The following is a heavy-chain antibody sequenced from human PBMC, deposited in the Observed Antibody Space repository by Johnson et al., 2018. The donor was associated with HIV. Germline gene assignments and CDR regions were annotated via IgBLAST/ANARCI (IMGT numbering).Heavy chain of an antibody. CDR2: ISYDGSNK. D-gene: IGHD3-3*01. CDR3: AKDLEGHDVFDI. J-gene: IGHJ3*02. V-gene: IGHV3-30*18. CDR1: GFTFSSYW. Sequence: QMLLVESGGGLVQPGGSLRLSCAAPGFTFSSYWMSWVRQAPGKGLEWVAIISYDGSNKYYADSVKGRFTISRDNSKNMLFLQMRSLRAEDTAVYYCAKDLEGHDVFDIWGQGTAVTVSS.